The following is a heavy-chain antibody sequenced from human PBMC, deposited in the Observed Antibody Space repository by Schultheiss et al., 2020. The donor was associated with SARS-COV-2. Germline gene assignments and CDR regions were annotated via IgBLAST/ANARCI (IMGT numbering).Heavy chain of an antibody. CDR3: ASPLPYCSGGSCPAQL. Sequence: SQTLSLTCTVSGGSISSYYWGWIRQPPGKGLEWIGSIYHSGSTYYNPSLKSRVTISVDTSKNQFSLKLSSVTAADTAVYYCASPLPYCSGGSCPAQLWGQGTLVTVSS. J-gene: IGHJ4*02. V-gene: IGHV4-39*01. CDR1: GGSISSYY. CDR2: IYHSGST. D-gene: IGHD2-15*01.